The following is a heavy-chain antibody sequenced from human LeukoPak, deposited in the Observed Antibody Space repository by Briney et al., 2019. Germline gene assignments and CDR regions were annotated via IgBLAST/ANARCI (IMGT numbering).Heavy chain of an antibody. Sequence: GGSLRLSCAPSGFTVSSNYMSWVRQAPGKGREGVSVIYTDGSTYHADSAKGRFTISRDNSKNTLYLQMNSLRAEDTAVYYCARTLDYYYGMDVWGQGTTVTVSS. CDR2: IYTDGST. J-gene: IGHJ6*02. CDR1: GFTVSSNY. CDR3: ARTLDYYYGMDV. D-gene: IGHD6-6*01. V-gene: IGHV3-53*01.